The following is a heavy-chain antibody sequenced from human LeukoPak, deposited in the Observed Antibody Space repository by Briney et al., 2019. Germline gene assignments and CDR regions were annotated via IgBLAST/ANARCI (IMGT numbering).Heavy chain of an antibody. CDR1: GFTFSSYV. V-gene: IGHV3-23*01. CDR3: AKEGPGGGGYFDY. D-gene: IGHD3-16*01. CDR2: ISGSGGST. Sequence: PGGSLRLSCAASGFTFSSYVMSWVRQAPGKGLEWVSGISGSGGSTYYADSVKGRFTISRDNSKKMYLQMNSLGAEDTAVYYCAKEGPGGGGYFDYWGQGTLVTVSS. J-gene: IGHJ4*02.